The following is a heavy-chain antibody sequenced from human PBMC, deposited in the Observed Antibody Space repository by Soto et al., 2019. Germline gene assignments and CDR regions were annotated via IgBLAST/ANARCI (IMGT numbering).Heavy chain of an antibody. V-gene: IGHV4-59*08. D-gene: IGHD3-10*01. CDR2: IYYSGST. J-gene: IGHJ5*02. CDR1: GDSITAYY. Sequence: SETLSLTCTVSGDSITAYYWSWIRQPPGKGLEWIGYIYYSGSTNYNPSLKSRVTISVDTSKNQFSLKLSSVTAADTAVYYCARHQGYYGPPSWVDPWGQGTLVTVSS. CDR3: ARHQGYYGPPSWVDP.